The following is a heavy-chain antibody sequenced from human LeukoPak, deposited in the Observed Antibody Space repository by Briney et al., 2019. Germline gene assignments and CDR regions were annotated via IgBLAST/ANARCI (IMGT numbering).Heavy chain of an antibody. CDR2: ISWNSGRI. Sequence: GRSLRLSCAASGFTFDDYAMHWVRQAPGKGPEWVSGISWNSGRIDYADSVKGRFTISRDNAKKSLYLQMNSLRAEDMALYYCAKSSPGYSSGWLQHWGQGTLVTVSS. CDR3: AKSSPGYSSGWLQH. J-gene: IGHJ1*01. V-gene: IGHV3-9*03. D-gene: IGHD6-19*01. CDR1: GFTFDDYA.